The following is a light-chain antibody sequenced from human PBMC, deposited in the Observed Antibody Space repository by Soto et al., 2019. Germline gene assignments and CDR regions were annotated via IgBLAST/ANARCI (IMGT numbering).Light chain of an antibody. CDR1: QSVRSDY. J-gene: IGKJ4*01. CDR3: QQYGNSPLT. Sequence: EIVLTQSPGTLSLSPGQRATLSCRASQSVRSDYFAWYQQKPGQAPRVIIFGVSTRATGIPDRFSGSGSRTDFTLTISRLEPEDFALYYCQQYGNSPLTFGGGTKVDIK. CDR2: GVS. V-gene: IGKV3-20*01.